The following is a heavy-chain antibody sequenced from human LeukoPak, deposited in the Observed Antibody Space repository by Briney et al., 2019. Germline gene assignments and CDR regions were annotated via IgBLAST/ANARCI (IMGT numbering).Heavy chain of an antibody. D-gene: IGHD3-22*01. Sequence: PGGSLRLSCAASGFTFSSYAMHWVRQAPGKGLEWVAVISYDGSNKYYADSVKGRFTISRDNSKNTLYLQMNSLRAEDTAVYYCARDTDYYDSSGLFDPWGQGTLVTVSS. V-gene: IGHV3-30*04. CDR3: ARDTDYYDSSGLFDP. J-gene: IGHJ5*02. CDR1: GFTFSSYA. CDR2: ISYDGSNK.